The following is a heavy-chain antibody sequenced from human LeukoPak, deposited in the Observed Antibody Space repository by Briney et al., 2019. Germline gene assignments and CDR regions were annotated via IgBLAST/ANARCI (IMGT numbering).Heavy chain of an antibody. CDR3: ARGTTATRGWFDP. CDR1: GGSISSGSYY. J-gene: IGHJ5*02. V-gene: IGHV4-61*02. Sequence: SETLSLTCTVSGGSISSGSYYWSWIRQPAGKGLEWIGRIYTSRSTNYNPSLKSRVTISVDTSKNQFSLKLSSVTAADTAVYYCARGTTATRGWFDPWGQGTLVTVSS. CDR2: IYTSRST. D-gene: IGHD1-1*01.